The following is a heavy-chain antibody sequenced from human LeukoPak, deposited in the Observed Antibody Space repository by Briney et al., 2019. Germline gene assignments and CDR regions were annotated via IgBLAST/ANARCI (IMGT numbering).Heavy chain of an antibody. Sequence: GGSLSLSCAASGFTFSSYEMNWVRQAPGKGLEWVSYISSSGSTIYYADSVKGRLTISRDNAKNSLYLQMNSLRAEDTAVYYCAREGTTGTTHYYYGMDVWGRGTTVTVSS. CDR2: ISSSGSTI. CDR3: AREGTTGTTHYYYGMDV. V-gene: IGHV3-48*03. CDR1: GFTFSSYE. J-gene: IGHJ6*04. D-gene: IGHD1-1*01.